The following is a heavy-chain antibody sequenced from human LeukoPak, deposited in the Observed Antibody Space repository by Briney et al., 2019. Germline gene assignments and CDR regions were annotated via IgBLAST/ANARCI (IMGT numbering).Heavy chain of an antibody. D-gene: IGHD3-22*01. Sequence: ASVKVSCKASGGTFSSYAISWVRQAPGQGLEWMGRIIPIFGTANYAQKFQGRVTITTDESTSTAYMELSSLRSEDTAVYYCAAGCYYYDSSGYRDYWGQGTLVTVSS. CDR2: IIPIFGTA. J-gene: IGHJ4*02. CDR3: AAGCYYYDSSGYRDY. V-gene: IGHV1-69*05. CDR1: GGTFSSYA.